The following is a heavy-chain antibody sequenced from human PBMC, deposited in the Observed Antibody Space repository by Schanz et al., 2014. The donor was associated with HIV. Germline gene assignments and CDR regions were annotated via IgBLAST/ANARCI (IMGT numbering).Heavy chain of an antibody. CDR2: IRTKKNNYAT. D-gene: IGHD6-13*01. CDR3: SETPTAAGPFHY. Sequence: ESQLVESGGGLVQPGGSLKLSCAASGFTFSDSAIHWVRQASGKGLEWLGRIRTKKNNYATTYTESMKGRFAMSRDDSKNTAYLQMNSLKTEDPAVYYCSETPTAAGPFHYWGPGTLVTVSS. CDR1: GFTFSDSA. V-gene: IGHV3-73*01. J-gene: IGHJ4*02.